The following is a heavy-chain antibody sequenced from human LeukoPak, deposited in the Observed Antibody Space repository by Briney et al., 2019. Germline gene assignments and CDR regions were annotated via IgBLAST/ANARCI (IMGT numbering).Heavy chain of an antibody. J-gene: IGHJ4*02. CDR2: INPNSGGT. CDR3: ARAGYCSGGSCYLVFDY. CDR1: GYTFTGYY. Sequence: ASVKVSCKASGYTFTGYYMHWVRQAPGQGLEWMGWINPNSGGTNCAQKFQGRVTMTRDTSISTAYMELSRLRSDDTAVYYCARAGYCSGGSCYLVFDYWGQGTLVTVSS. V-gene: IGHV1-2*02. D-gene: IGHD2-15*01.